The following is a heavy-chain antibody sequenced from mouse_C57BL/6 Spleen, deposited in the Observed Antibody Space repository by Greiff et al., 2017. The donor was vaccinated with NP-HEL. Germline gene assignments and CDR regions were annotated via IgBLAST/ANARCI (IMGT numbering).Heavy chain of an antibody. D-gene: IGHD1-1*01. CDR2: IYPGDGDT. CDR3: ASHYYYGSSRFAY. V-gene: IGHV1-82*01. Sequence: VQLQQSGPELVKPGASVKISCKASGYAFSSSWMNWVKQRPGKGLEWIGRIYPGDGDTNYNGKFKGKATLTADKSSSTAYMQLSILTSEDSAVYFCASHYYYGSSRFAYWGQGTLVTVSA. J-gene: IGHJ3*01. CDR1: GYAFSSSW.